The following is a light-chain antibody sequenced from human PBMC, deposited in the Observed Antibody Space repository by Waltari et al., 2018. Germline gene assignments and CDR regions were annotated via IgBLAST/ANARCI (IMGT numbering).Light chain of an antibody. CDR2: DVS. J-gene: IGLJ2*01. V-gene: IGLV2-14*03. CDR3: SSYVSSSTLEL. CDR1: SSDIGGYNY. Sequence: QSALTQPASVSGSPGQSITISCTGTSSDIGGYNYVSWYQQLPGRAPKHLIYDVSNRPAGVSNRFSVSKSGNTASLTISGLQGEDEADYYCSSYVSSSTLELFGGGTSLAVL.